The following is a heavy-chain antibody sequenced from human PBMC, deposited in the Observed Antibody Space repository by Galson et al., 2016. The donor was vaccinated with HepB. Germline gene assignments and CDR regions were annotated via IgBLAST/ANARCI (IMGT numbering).Heavy chain of an antibody. Sequence: CAISGDIVSNNAAAWIWIRQSPSRGLEWLGRTYYRSQWDSDYAVSVKGRITIYSDTSKNLFSLQLNSVTPEDTAVYYCARAIHLGRGMDVWGHGTTVTVSS. V-gene: IGHV6-1*01. J-gene: IGHJ6*02. CDR3: ARAIHLGRGMDV. D-gene: IGHD5-18*01. CDR2: TYYRSQWDS. CDR1: GDIVSNNAAA.